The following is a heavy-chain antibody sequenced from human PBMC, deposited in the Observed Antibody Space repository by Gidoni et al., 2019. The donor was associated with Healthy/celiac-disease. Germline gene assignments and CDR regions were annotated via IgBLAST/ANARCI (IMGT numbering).Heavy chain of an antibody. CDR3: ASVSHYYDSSGYSYYFDY. CDR1: GGTFSSYA. D-gene: IGHD3-22*01. Sequence: QVQLVQSGAAVTKPGSSVKVSCKASGGTFSSYAISWVRQAPGQGLEWMGGIIPIFGTANYAQKFQGRVTITADESTSTAYMELSSLRSEDTAVYYCASVSHYYDSSGYSYYFDYWGQGTLVTVSS. CDR2: IIPIFGTA. V-gene: IGHV1-69*01. J-gene: IGHJ4*02.